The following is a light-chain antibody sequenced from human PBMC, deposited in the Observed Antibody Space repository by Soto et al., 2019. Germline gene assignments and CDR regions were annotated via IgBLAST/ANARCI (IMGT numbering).Light chain of an antibody. CDR1: QSVTTN. CDR3: LQHFNFSWT. CDR2: GAS. Sequence: EVVMTQSPATLSVSPGERATLSCRASQSVTTNMAWYQQKPGQAPRLLIYGASTRATGIPARFSGSGSGTDFTLTISSLQSDDFATYYCLQHFNFSWTFGQGTKVE. V-gene: IGKV3-15*01. J-gene: IGKJ1*01.